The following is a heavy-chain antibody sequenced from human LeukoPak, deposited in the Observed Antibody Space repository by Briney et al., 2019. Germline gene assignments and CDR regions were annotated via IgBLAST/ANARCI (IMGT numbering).Heavy chain of an antibody. CDR3: ARGEGYGDSFDY. J-gene: IGHJ4*02. D-gene: IGHD5-24*01. V-gene: IGHV4-30-2*05. CDR1: GGSISSGGYS. Sequence: SETLSLTCAVSGGSISSGGYSWSWIRQPPGKGLEWIGYIYHSGSTYYNPSLKSRVTISVDTSKNQFSLKLSSVTAADTAVYYCARGEGYGDSFDYWGQGTLVTVSS. CDR2: IYHSGST.